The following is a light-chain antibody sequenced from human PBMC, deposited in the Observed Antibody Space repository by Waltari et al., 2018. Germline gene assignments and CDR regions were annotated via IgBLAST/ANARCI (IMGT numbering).Light chain of an antibody. CDR3: XQYNSYSWT. Sequence: DIQXTXSPSTLSASVGDRVTITCRASQSISSWLAWYQQKPGKAPKLLIYKASSLESGVPXXXSGSGXGTEXTLTXXXLQPDDXAXYXCXQYNSYSWTXGXGTKXEXX. J-gene: IGKJ1*01. CDR2: KAS. V-gene: IGKV1-5*03. CDR1: QSISSW.